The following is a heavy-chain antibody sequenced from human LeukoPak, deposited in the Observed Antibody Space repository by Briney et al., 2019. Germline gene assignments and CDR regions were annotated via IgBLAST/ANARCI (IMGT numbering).Heavy chain of an antibody. D-gene: IGHD3-10*01. CDR2: ISDDGSKI. Sequence: PGGSLRLSCAASGSTFSTDAMHWVRQAPGKGLEWVAVISDDGSKIYYADSVKGRFTTPRDNSKNTLYLRINSLRHDDTAVYYCAREPPRTHGPGSFYNAVDPLDSWGHGSLVTVSS. J-gene: IGHJ5*01. CDR1: GSTFSTDA. V-gene: IGHV3-30*04. CDR3: AREPPRTHGPGSFYNAVDPLDS.